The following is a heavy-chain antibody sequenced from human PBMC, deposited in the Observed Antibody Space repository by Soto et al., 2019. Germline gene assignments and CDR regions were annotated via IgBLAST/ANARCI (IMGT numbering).Heavy chain of an antibody. D-gene: IGHD5-18*01. V-gene: IGHV4-39*01. J-gene: IGHJ5*02. Sequence: PPGKGLEWIGSIYYSGSTCYNPSLKSRVTISVDTSKNQFSLKLSSVTAADTAVYYCARHVGYRYLSGWFDPWRKRTPVIGS. CDR3: ARHVGYRYLSGWFDP. CDR2: IYYSGST.